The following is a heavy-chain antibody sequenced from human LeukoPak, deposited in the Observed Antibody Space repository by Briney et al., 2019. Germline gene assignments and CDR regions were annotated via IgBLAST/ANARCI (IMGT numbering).Heavy chain of an antibody. CDR1: GGSISGSSNY. Sequence: SETLSLTCTVSGGSISGSSNYWGWLRQPPGKGLEWIGSIHYSGNTYYNPSLKSRVTISVDTSKNQFSLKLTSVTAADTAVYYCARPTFASYSSGYHYWGQGTLVTVSS. V-gene: IGHV4-39*01. D-gene: IGHD3-22*01. CDR2: IHYSGNT. J-gene: IGHJ4*02. CDR3: ARPTFASYSSGYHY.